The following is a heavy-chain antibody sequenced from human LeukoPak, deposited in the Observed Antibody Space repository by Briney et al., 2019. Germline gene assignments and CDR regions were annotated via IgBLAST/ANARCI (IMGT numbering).Heavy chain of an antibody. CDR3: ARARYSSGWYDY. Sequence: LEPLSLTCTVSGGSISRHYWSWIREPPGKGLEWIGYIYYSGSTNYNPSLKSRVTISVDTSKNQFSLKLSSVTAADTAVYYCARARYSSGWYDYWGQGTLVTVSS. J-gene: IGHJ4*02. V-gene: IGHV4-59*11. CDR1: GGSISRHY. D-gene: IGHD6-19*01. CDR2: IYYSGST.